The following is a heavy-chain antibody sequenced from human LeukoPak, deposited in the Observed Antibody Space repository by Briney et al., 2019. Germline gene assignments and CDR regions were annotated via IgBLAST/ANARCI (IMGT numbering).Heavy chain of an antibody. J-gene: IGHJ6*01. D-gene: IGHD6-19*01. CDR2: VHYSGST. CDR1: GVSIFSYY. V-gene: IGHV4-59*12. CDR3: ARDIAVAGYYYYGMDV. Sequence: TSETLSLTCSVSGVSIFSYYWNWIRQPPGKGLEWIGYVHYSGSTNYNPSLKSRVTISVDTSKSQFSLKLSSVTAADTAVYYCARDIAVAGYYYYGMDVWGQGTTVTVSS.